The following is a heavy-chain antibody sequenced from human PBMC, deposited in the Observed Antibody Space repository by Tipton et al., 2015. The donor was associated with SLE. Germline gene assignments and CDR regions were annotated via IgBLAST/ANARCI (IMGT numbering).Heavy chain of an antibody. CDR3: ARDSRFLEWFHAFDI. Sequence: TLSLTCTVSGGSVSSGSYYWSWTRQPPGKGLQWIGYIYYSGSTNYNPSLKSRVTISVDTSKNQFSLKLSSVTAADTAVYYCARDSRFLEWFHAFDIWGQGTMVTVSS. V-gene: IGHV4-61*01. CDR1: GGSVSSGSYY. CDR2: IYYSGST. J-gene: IGHJ3*02. D-gene: IGHD3-3*01.